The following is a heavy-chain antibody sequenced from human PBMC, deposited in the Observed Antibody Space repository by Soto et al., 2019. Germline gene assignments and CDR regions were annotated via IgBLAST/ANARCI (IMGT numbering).Heavy chain of an antibody. CDR1: GGTFSSYA. D-gene: IGHD2-15*01. J-gene: IGHJ6*02. CDR3: ARSQGGSSSLDIYYYYYYGMDV. CDR2: IIPIFGTA. V-gene: IGHV1-69*01. Sequence: QVQLVQSGAEVKKPGSSVKVSCKAPGGTFSSYAISWVRQAPGQGLEWMGGIIPIFGTANYAQKFQGRVTITADESTSTGYMELGSLRSEDTAVYDCARSQGGSSSLDIYYYYYYGMDVWGQGTTVTVSS.